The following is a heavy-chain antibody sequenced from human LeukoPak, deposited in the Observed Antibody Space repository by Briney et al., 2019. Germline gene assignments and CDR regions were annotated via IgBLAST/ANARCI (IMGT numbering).Heavy chain of an antibody. Sequence: GASVKVSCKASGYTFTSYAISWVRQAPGQGLEWMGWISAYNGNTNYAQKLQGRVTMTTDTSTSTAYMELRSLRSDDTAVYYCARGRTSIAAAATPDIWGQGTMVTVSS. CDR3: ARGRTSIAAAATPDI. CDR2: ISAYNGNT. D-gene: IGHD6-13*01. CDR1: GYTFTSYA. J-gene: IGHJ3*02. V-gene: IGHV1-18*04.